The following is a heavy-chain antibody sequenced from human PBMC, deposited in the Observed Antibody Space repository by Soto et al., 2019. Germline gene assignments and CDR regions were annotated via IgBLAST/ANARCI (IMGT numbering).Heavy chain of an antibody. CDR3: AHRPVDSSGWYQNFDY. CDR2: IFWDDDK. J-gene: IGHJ4*02. V-gene: IGHV2-5*02. CDR1: GFSLSTSGVS. D-gene: IGHD6-19*01. Sequence: VSGPTLVNPTQTLTLTCTFSGFSLSTSGVSVGWIRQSPGKALEWLALIFWDDDKRYSPSLKSRLTISKGTSKDQVVLTMTNMDPVDTATYYCAHRPVDSSGWYQNFDYWGQGTLVTVSS.